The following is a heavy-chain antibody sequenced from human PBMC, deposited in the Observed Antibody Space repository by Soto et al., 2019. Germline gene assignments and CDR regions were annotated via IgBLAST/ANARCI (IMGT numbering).Heavy chain of an antibody. V-gene: IGHV5-10-1*01. D-gene: IGHD3-9*01. Sequence: PGQSLKISCKGSGYSFTSYWISCVRKMPGKGLEWMGRIDPSDSYTNYSPSFQGHVTISADKPISTAYLQWSSLKASDTAMYYCARARLDILTGYYKGDWFDPWGQRTRVAVSS. CDR2: IDPSDSYT. J-gene: IGHJ5*02. CDR1: GYSFTSYW. CDR3: ARARLDILTGYYKGDWFDP.